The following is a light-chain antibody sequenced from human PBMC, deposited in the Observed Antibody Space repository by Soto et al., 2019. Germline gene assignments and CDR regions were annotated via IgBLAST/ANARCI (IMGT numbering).Light chain of an antibody. V-gene: IGLV2-14*03. Sequence: ALTQPASVSGSPGQSITISCTGTSSDVGAYKHVSWYQHHPGKAPKLIIYDVSHWSSGASHRFSGSKSGNTASLTISGLQAEDEADYYCTSYTSSSRYIFGTGTKVTVL. CDR3: TSYTSSSRYI. CDR2: DVS. CDR1: SSDVGAYKH. J-gene: IGLJ1*01.